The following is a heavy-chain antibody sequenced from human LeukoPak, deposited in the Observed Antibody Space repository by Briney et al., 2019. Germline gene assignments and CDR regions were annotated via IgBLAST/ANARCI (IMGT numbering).Heavy chain of an antibody. Sequence: SGTLSLTCAVSGVSISPYYWSWIRQPPGKGLEWIGYVYYTGNTDYNPSLKSRVTISVDTSKNQFSLRLSSVTAADTAVYYCARSGSWNAAINYFDPWGQGNLVTVSS. CDR3: ARSGSWNAAINYFDP. CDR2: VYYTGNT. J-gene: IGHJ5*02. CDR1: GVSISPYY. D-gene: IGHD3-10*01. V-gene: IGHV4-59*08.